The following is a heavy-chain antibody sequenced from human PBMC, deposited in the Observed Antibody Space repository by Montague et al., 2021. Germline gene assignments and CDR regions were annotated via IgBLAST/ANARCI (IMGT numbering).Heavy chain of an antibody. CDR2: INHSGSA. V-gene: IGHV4-34*01. J-gene: IGHJ4*02. CDR3: ARGLFGTVNGQYSGGWYYFDK. Sequence: SETLSLTCGLSGGSLSGYYWAWICQTPGKGLEWIGNINHSGSAKYNPSLKNRVSISVGTSNNQFFLYLTSVTAADTAMYFCARGLFGTVNGQYSGGWYYFDKWGQGTMVTVSS. D-gene: IGHD6-19*01. CDR1: GGSLSGYY.